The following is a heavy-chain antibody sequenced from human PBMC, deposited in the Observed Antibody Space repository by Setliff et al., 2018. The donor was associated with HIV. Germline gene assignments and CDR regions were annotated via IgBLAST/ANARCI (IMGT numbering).Heavy chain of an antibody. CDR1: GFSFSNAW. V-gene: IGHV3-23*01. Sequence: GSLRLSCAASGFSFSNAWMDWVRQAPGKGLEWVSDVSGSGGSTYYADSVKGRFTISRDNSKNTLYLQMNSLRAEDTAVYYCAKDGPAVDTAKDYWGQGTLVTVSS. D-gene: IGHD5-18*01. J-gene: IGHJ4*02. CDR3: AKDGPAVDTAKDY. CDR2: VSGSGGST.